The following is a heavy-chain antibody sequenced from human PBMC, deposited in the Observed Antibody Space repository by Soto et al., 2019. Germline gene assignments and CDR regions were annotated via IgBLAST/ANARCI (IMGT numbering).Heavy chain of an antibody. CDR2: INHSGST. Sequence: SETLSLTCAVYGGSFSGYYWTWIRQPPGTGLEWIGEINHSGSTNYNPSLKSRVTISVDTSKNQFSLKLSSVTAADTAVYYCARLYYGSGSYLDYWGQGTLVTVSS. J-gene: IGHJ4*02. D-gene: IGHD3-10*01. CDR1: GGSFSGYY. V-gene: IGHV4-34*01. CDR3: ARLYYGSGSYLDY.